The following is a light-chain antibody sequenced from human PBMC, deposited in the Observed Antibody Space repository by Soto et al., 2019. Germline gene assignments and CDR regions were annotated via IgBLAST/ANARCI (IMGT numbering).Light chain of an antibody. CDR1: RSVSTTD. CDR3: HMSGNSGT. J-gene: IGKJ2*01. CDR2: GAS. Sequence: EVVLAQSPGTLSLSPGESATLSCRASRSVSTTDVAWYQQKPAQAPTLLIYGASRGATGVPDRFSGSGSGTDFTLAISRLASEDFAGSSCHMSGNSGTSGQGTKMEIK. V-gene: IGKV3-20*01.